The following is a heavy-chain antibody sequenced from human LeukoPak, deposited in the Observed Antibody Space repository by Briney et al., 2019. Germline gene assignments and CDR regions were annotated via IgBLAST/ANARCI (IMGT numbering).Heavy chain of an antibody. Sequence: GGSLRLSCAASGFTFSSYSMNWVRQAPGKGLEWVSYISSSSSTIYYADSVKGRFTISRDNTKNSLYLQMNSLRAEDTAVYYCARDKVDGSGSYYNTPSLDWGQGTLVTVSS. CDR3: ARDKVDGSGSYYNTPSLD. CDR2: ISSSSSTI. J-gene: IGHJ4*02. CDR1: GFTFSSYS. D-gene: IGHD3-10*01. V-gene: IGHV3-48*04.